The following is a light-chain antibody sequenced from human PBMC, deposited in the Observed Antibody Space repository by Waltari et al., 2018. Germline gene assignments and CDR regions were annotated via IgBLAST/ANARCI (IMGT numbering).Light chain of an antibody. V-gene: IGKV3-15*01. CDR2: NAP. CDR3: QQNKNWPPSWT. Sequence: EIVMTQSPATLSVSPGERATLSCRASESIRTKLVWYQQKPGQAPRLLIYNAPNRATGIPDRFSGSGSGTEFTLTISSLQSEDFAVYYCQQNKNWPPSWTFGQGTKVEIK. CDR1: ESIRTK. J-gene: IGKJ1*01.